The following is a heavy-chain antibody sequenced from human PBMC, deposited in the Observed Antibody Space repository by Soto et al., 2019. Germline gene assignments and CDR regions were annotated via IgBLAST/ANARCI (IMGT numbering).Heavy chain of an antibody. CDR2: VTGNGIGT. CDR1: GFTFSSFG. CDR3: AQERPSQWLAHFDF. D-gene: IGHD6-19*01. J-gene: IGHJ4*02. V-gene: IGHV3-23*01. Sequence: EVQLLESGGGLVQPGGSLRLSCAASGFTFSSFGMSWVRQAPGKGLEWVSSVTGNGIGTYYADSVKGRFTISRDNSKNTLYLQMNSLRPEDTAVYYCAQERPSQWLAHFDFWGQGTLVTVSS.